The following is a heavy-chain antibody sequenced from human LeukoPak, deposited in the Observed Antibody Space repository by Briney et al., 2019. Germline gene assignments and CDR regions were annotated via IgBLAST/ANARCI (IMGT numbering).Heavy chain of an antibody. CDR1: GSSISTDYH. J-gene: IGHJ4*02. D-gene: IGHD3-10*01. CDR2: MHHSGST. V-gene: IGHV4-38-2*02. CDR3: ARDRSYYTFDY. Sequence: SETLSLTCAVSGSSISTDYHWGWIRQPPGKGLEWIGSMHHSGSTYYNPSLKSRVTISVDTSKNQVSLKLNSVTAADTAVYYCARDRSYYTFDYWGQGTLVTVSA.